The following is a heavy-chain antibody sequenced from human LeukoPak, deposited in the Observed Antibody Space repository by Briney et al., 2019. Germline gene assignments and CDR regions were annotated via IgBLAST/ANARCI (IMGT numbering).Heavy chain of an antibody. Sequence: SETLSLTCTVSGGSISSYYWSWIRQPPGKGLEWIGYIYYSGSTNYNPSLKSRVTTSVDTSKNQFSLKLSSVTAADTAVYSCASRRITIFGVASNDAFDIWGQGTMVTVSS. V-gene: IGHV4-59*08. CDR3: ASRRITIFGVASNDAFDI. J-gene: IGHJ3*02. D-gene: IGHD3-3*01. CDR1: GGSISSYY. CDR2: IYYSGST.